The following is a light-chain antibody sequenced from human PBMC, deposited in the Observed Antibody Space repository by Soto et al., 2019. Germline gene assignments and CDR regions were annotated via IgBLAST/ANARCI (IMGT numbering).Light chain of an antibody. CDR3: QQSYSTPHT. CDR1: QSISSW. J-gene: IGKJ5*01. Sequence: DIQMTQSPSTLSASVGDRVTITCRASQSISSWLAWYQQKPGKAPKLLIYDASSLESGVPSRFSGIGSGTDFTLTISSLQPEDFATYYCQQSYSTPHTFGQGTRLENK. CDR2: DAS. V-gene: IGKV1-39*01.